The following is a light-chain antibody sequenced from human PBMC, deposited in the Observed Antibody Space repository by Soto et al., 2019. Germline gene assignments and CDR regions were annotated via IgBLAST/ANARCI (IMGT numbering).Light chain of an antibody. V-gene: IGKV3-11*01. CDR1: QTVTNH. CDR3: QQRMNWPLT. CDR2: DAS. J-gene: IGKJ4*01. Sequence: EIVLTQSPATLSLSPGGRATLSCRASQTVTNHLAWYQQKAGQAPRLLIFDASTRASGIPPRFSGSGSGTDFTLTISRVDPDDFAFYYCQQRMNWPLTFGGGTRVEIK.